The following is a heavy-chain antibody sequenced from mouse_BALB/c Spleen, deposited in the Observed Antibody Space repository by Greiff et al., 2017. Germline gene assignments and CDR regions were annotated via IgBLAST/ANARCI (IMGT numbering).Heavy chain of an antibody. V-gene: IGHV1-14*01. CDR1: GYTFTSYV. J-gene: IGHJ2*01. Sequence: VQLKESGPELVKPGASVKMSCKASGYTFTSYVMHWVKQKPGQGLEWIGYINPDNDGTKYNEKFKGKATLTSDKSSSTAYMELRSLTSEDSAVYSSADGNTGFNYWGQGTTLTVSS. CDR2: INPDNDGT. CDR3: ADGNTGFNY. D-gene: IGHD2-1*01.